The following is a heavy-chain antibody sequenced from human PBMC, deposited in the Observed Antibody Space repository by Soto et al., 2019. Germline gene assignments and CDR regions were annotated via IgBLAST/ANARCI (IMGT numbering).Heavy chain of an antibody. J-gene: IGHJ5*02. V-gene: IGHV1-69*08. Sequence: GASVKVSCKASGGTFSSYTISWVRQAPGQGLEWMGRIIPILGNANYAQKFQGRVTITTDKSTSTAYKEQSRLRSEDTAVYYCSRDPTYCSGGSCYFGFDPWGQGTLVTVS. CDR2: IIPILGNA. D-gene: IGHD2-15*01. CDR1: GGTFSSYT. CDR3: SRDPTYCSGGSCYFGFDP.